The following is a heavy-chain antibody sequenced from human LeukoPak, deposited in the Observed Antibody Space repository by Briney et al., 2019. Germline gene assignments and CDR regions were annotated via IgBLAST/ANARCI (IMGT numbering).Heavy chain of an antibody. Sequence: SQTLSLTFTVPGGSISSGDYYWSWIRQPPGKGLEWIGYIYYSGSTYYNPSLKSRVTISVDTSKNQFSLKLSSVTAADTAVYYCARLTTVVTPRPYYFDYWGQGTLVTVSS. D-gene: IGHD4-23*01. CDR2: IYYSGST. CDR3: ARLTTVVTPRPYYFDY. CDR1: GGSISSGDYY. V-gene: IGHV4-30-4*08. J-gene: IGHJ4*02.